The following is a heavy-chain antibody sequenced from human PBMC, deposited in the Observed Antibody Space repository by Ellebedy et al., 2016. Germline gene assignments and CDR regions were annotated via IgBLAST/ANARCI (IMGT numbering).Heavy chain of an antibody. CDR2: ISSSSSTI. Sequence: GESLKISXTASGFTVTSYGINWVRQAPGKGLEWVSYISSSSSTIYYADSVKGRFTISRDNAKNSLYLQMNSLRAEDTAVYYCARQRRGGLGAFDYWGQGTLVTVSS. CDR3: ARQRRGGLGAFDY. J-gene: IGHJ4*02. V-gene: IGHV3-48*04. D-gene: IGHD2-15*01. CDR1: GFTVTSYG.